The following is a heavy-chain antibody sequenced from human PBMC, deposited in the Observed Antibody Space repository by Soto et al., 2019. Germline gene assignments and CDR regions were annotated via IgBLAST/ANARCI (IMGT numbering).Heavy chain of an antibody. CDR2: IIPIFGTA. J-gene: IGHJ6*02. CDR3: ELDTTVISGSGEYYYGMDV. V-gene: IGHV1-69*13. D-gene: IGHD4-4*01. CDR1: GGTFSSYA. Sequence: ASVKVSCKASGGTFSSYAISWVRQAPGQGLEWMGGIIPIFGTANYAQKFQGRVTITADESTSTAYMELSSLRSEDTAVYYCELDTTVISGSGEYYYGMDVWGQGTTVTVSS.